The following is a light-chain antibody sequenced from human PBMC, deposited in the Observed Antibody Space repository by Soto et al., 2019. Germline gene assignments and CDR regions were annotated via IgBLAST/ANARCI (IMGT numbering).Light chain of an antibody. CDR2: GAS. CDR1: QGVSSSY. Sequence: EIVLTQSPGTLSLSPGERATLSCGASQGVSSSYLAWYQQRPGQAPRLLIYGASSRATGTPDRFSGSGSGTDFTFTISRLEPEDFAVYYCQQYGDSTRTFGQGTKVEIK. CDR3: QQYGDSTRT. J-gene: IGKJ1*01. V-gene: IGKV3-20*01.